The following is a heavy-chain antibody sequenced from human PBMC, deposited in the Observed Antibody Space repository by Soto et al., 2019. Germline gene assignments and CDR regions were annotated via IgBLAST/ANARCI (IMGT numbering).Heavy chain of an antibody. CDR3: ARRTYSSSWSNYFDY. D-gene: IGHD6-13*01. CDR1: GGSISSSSYY. J-gene: IGHJ4*02. Sequence: SETLSLTCTVSGGSISSSSYYWGWIRQPPGKGLEWIGSIYYSGSTYYNPSLKSRVTISVDTSKNQFSLKLSSVTAAVTVVYYCARRTYSSSWSNYFDYWGQGTLVTVSS. V-gene: IGHV4-39*01. CDR2: IYYSGST.